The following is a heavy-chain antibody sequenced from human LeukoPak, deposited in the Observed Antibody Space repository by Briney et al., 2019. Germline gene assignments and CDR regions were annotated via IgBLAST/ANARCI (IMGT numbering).Heavy chain of an antibody. D-gene: IGHD1-26*01. CDR1: GFTFSSYW. V-gene: IGHV3-74*01. CDR2: INSDGSST. Sequence: GGSLRLSCAASGFTFSSYWMHWVRHAPGKGLVWVSRINSDGSSTSYADSVKGRFTISRDNAKNTLYLQMNSLRAEDTAVYYCARGRGSGSYYVRGGSDYWGQGTLVTVSS. J-gene: IGHJ4*02. CDR3: ARGRGSGSYYVRGGSDY.